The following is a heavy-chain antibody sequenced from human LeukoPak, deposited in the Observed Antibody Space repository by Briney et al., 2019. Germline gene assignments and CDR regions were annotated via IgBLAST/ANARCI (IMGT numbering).Heavy chain of an antibody. V-gene: IGHV3-30*18. CDR2: ISYDGSNK. CDR1: GFTFSSYG. J-gene: IGHJ6*02. D-gene: IGHD5-12*01. CDR3: AKASLRFRLTGYGMDV. Sequence: GRSLRLSCAASGFTFSSYGMHWVRQAPGKGLEWVAVISYDGSNKYYADSVKGRFTISRDNSKNTLYLQMNSLRAEDTAVYYCAKASLRFRLTGYGMDVWSQGTTVTVSS.